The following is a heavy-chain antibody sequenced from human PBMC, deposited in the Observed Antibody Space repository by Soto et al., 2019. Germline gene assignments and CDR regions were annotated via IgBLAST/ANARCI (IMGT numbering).Heavy chain of an antibody. J-gene: IGHJ4*02. V-gene: IGHV2-5*02. Sequence: QITLKESGPTLVKPTQTLTLTCTFSGFSLSTTAEGVGWIRQPPGKAPDWLALLYWDDDKRYSPSLKTRLTITKDTSKSQVVLTVPNVDPVDTATYYCAHGSCFGADCYPNPYFDFWGQGILVTVSS. CDR1: GFSLSTTAEG. D-gene: IGHD2-21*02. CDR3: AHGSCFGADCYPNPYFDF. CDR2: LYWDDDK.